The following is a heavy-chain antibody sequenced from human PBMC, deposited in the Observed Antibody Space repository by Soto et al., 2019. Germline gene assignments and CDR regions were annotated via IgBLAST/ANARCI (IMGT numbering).Heavy chain of an antibody. J-gene: IGHJ4*02. CDR1: GYIFTTYW. D-gene: IGHD6-19*01. CDR3: ATTPYNSDFYMYY. V-gene: IGHV5-51*01. Sequence: GESLKISCQGSGYIFTTYWIGWVRQMPGKGLEWVGIIYPGHSDVRYSPSFRGRVTISADTSINTAYLQWNSLKASDTAMYYCATTPYNSDFYMYYWGPGSLVTV. CDR2: IYPGHSDV.